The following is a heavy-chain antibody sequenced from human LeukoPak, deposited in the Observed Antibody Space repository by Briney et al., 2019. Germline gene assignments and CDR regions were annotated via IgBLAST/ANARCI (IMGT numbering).Heavy chain of an antibody. D-gene: IGHD1-7*01. J-gene: IGHJ5*02. CDR1: GYSMTDFY. V-gene: IGHV1-2*02. Sequence: ASVKVSCKASGYSMTDFYLHWLRQAPGQWLELMGWIHPHSGATFYAQAFEGRVSMTTDTSVNTAYLEVNRLTSNDTAVYYCAKGVARRSNFWYYRFDPWGQGTLVTVSS. CDR2: IHPHSGAT. CDR3: AKGVARRSNFWYYRFDP.